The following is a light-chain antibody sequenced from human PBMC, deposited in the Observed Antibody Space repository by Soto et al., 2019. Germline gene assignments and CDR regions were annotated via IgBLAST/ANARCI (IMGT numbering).Light chain of an antibody. V-gene: IGLV2-14*03. CDR3: SSYTSTSTLVI. J-gene: IGLJ2*01. Sequence: QSVLTQPASVSGSPGQSITISCTGTSSDVGGYNYVAWYQHHPGKAPKVMIYDVSNRPSGVSNRFSGSKSGNTASLTISGLQAEDEADYYCSSYTSTSTLVIFGGGTQLTVL. CDR1: SSDVGGYNY. CDR2: DVS.